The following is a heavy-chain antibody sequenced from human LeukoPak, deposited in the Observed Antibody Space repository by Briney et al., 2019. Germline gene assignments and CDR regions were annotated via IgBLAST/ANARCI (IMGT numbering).Heavy chain of an antibody. J-gene: IGHJ4*02. Sequence: ASVKVSCKASGYTFTGYYMHWVRQAPGQGLEWMGWINPNSGGTNYAQKLQGRVTMTTDTSTSTAYMELRSLRSDDTAVYYCAREYGSGVYLDYWGQGTLVTVSS. CDR1: GYTFTGYY. V-gene: IGHV1-2*02. CDR3: AREYGSGVYLDY. D-gene: IGHD4-17*01. CDR2: INPNSGGT.